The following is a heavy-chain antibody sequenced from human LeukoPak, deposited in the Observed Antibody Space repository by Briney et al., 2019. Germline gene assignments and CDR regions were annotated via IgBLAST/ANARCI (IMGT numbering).Heavy chain of an antibody. D-gene: IGHD2-2*01. CDR3: ARGLPIVVVPAGHFGSNCYLPHFDY. V-gene: IGHV4-59*01. CDR1: GGSFSSYY. J-gene: IGHJ4*02. CDR2: IYYSGST. Sequence: SETLSLTCTVYGGSFSSYYWSWIRQPPGKGLEWIGYIYYSGSTNYNPSLKSRVTISVDTSKNQFSLKLSSVTAADTAVYYCARGLPIVVVPAGHFGSNCYLPHFDYWGQGTLVTVSS.